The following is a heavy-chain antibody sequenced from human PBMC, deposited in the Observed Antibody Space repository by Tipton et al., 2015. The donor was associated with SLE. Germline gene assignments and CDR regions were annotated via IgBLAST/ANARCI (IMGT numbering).Heavy chain of an antibody. CDR2: IYTSGST. Sequence: LRLSCTVSGGSISSHYWSWIRHPPGKGLEWIGYIYTSGSTNYNPPLKSRVTISVDTSKNQFSLKLSSVTAADTAVYYCAGIPEDIVVVVAGDDAFDIWGQGTMVTVSS. V-gene: IGHV4-4*08. CDR3: AGIPEDIVVVVAGDDAFDI. D-gene: IGHD2-15*01. J-gene: IGHJ3*02. CDR1: GGSISSHY.